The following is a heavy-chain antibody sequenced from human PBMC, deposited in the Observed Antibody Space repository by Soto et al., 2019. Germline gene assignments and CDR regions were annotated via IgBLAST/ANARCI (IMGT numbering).Heavy chain of an antibody. CDR2: IYHSGST. CDR3: ARAHQYYDFWSGYYPVRGYYYYGMDV. D-gene: IGHD3-3*01. V-gene: IGHV4-4*02. Sequence: QVQLQESGPGLVKPSGTLSLTCAVSGGSISSSNWWSWVRQPPGKGLEWIGEIYHSGSTNYNPSLKSRVTISVDKSKNQFSLKLSSVTAADTAVYYCARAHQYYDFWSGYYPVRGYYYYGMDVWGQGTTVTVSS. J-gene: IGHJ6*02. CDR1: GGSISSSNW.